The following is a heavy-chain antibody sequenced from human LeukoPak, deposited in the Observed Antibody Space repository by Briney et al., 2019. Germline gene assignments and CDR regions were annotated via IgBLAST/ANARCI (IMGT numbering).Heavy chain of an antibody. CDR2: FHSGDST. J-gene: IGHJ4*02. V-gene: IGHV3-66*01. CDR1: GFTVSSNY. D-gene: IGHD3-22*01. Sequence: GGSLRLSCTVSGFTVSSNYMGWVRQAPGKGLEWVSVFHSGDSTYYADSVKGRFTISRDNAKNSLYLQMNSLRAEDTAVYYCARETYYYDSSTYFRATDYWGQGTLVTVSS. CDR3: ARETYYYDSSTYFRATDY.